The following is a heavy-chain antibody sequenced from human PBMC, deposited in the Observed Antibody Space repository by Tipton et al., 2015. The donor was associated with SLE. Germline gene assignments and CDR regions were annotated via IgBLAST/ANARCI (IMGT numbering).Heavy chain of an antibody. CDR3: ARDDEVIVGAVDY. CDR2: IKQDGSEK. CDR1: GFTFSSYW. Sequence: SLRLSCAASGFTFSSYWMSWVRQAPGKGLEWVANIKQDGSEKYYVDAVKGRFTISRDNAKNSLYLQMNSLRAEDTAVYYCARDDEVIVGAVDYWGQGTLATVSS. V-gene: IGHV3-7*01. J-gene: IGHJ4*02. D-gene: IGHD1-26*01.